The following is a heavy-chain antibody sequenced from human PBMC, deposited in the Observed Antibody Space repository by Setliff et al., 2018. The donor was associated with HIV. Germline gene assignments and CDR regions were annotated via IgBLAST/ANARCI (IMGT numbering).Heavy chain of an antibody. J-gene: IGHJ5*02. V-gene: IGHV1-69*10. D-gene: IGHD2-15*01. Sequence: SVKVSCKTSGYTFTSYHLHWLRQAPGQGLEWMGGIIPILGVANYAQKFQGRLTITADKSTNTAYMELSSLKSDDTAVYYCARGPEEGDCSGGSCYGNFDPWGQGTLVTVSS. CDR1: GYTFTSYH. CDR2: IIPILGVA. CDR3: ARGPEEGDCSGGSCYGNFDP.